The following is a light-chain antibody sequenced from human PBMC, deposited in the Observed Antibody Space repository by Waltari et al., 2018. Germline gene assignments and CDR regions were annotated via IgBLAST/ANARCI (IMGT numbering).Light chain of an antibody. CDR2: KAS. CDR3: QQYNSDSLLT. CDR1: QSISNW. Sequence: DIQMTQSPSTLSASGGDRFTIPCRASQSISNWLAWYQQKPGKAPKLLIYKASTLESGVPSRFSGSGSWTECTLTISSLQPDDFATYYCQQYNSDSLLTFGGGTKVEIK. J-gene: IGKJ4*01. V-gene: IGKV1-5*03.